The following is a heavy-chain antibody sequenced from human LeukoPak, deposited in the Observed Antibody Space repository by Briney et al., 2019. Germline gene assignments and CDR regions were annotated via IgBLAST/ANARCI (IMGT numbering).Heavy chain of an antibody. CDR1: GYSISSGYY. Sequence: SETLSLTCTVSGYSISSGYYWGWIRQPPGKGLEWIGSIYHRGSTNYNPSLKSRVTISVDTSKNQFSLKLISVTAADTAVYYCARETAGYWGQGTLVTVSS. D-gene: IGHD6-13*01. V-gene: IGHV4-38-2*02. J-gene: IGHJ4*02. CDR2: IYHRGST. CDR3: ARETAGY.